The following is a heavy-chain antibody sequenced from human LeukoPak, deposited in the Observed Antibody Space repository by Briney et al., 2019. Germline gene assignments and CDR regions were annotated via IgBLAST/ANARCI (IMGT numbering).Heavy chain of an antibody. Sequence: GGSLRLSCAASGFTFSIYSVNWVRQAPGKGLEWVSFISSRSGTISYADSVKGRFTISRDNSKNTLYLQMNSLRAEDTAVYYCAKGLCPLPVRHYCDSILDYWGQGTLVTVSS. CDR2: ISSRSGTI. CDR1: GFTFSIYS. D-gene: IGHD3-22*01. J-gene: IGHJ4*02. CDR3: AKGLCPLPVRHYCDSILDY. V-gene: IGHV3-48*01.